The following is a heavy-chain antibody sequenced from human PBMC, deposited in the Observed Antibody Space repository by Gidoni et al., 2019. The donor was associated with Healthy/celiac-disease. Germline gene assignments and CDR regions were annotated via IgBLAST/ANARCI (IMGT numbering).Heavy chain of an antibody. CDR2: INAGNGNT. CDR3: ARGPARSPNWVDP. Sequence: QVQLVQSGAEVQKPGASVKVSCKASGYTFNSYAMHWVRQAPGQRLEWMGWINAGNGNTKYSQKFQGRVTITRDTSASTAYMELSSLRSEETAVDYCARGPARSPNWVDPWGQGTLVTVSS. J-gene: IGHJ5*02. CDR1: GYTFNSYA. D-gene: IGHD1-26*01. V-gene: IGHV1-3*01.